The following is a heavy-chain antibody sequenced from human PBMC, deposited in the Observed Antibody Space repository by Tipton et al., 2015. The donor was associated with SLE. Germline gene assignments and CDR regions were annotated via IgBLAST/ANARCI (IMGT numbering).Heavy chain of an antibody. CDR2: IKSKTDGGTR. CDR1: GFTFSNAW. V-gene: IGHV3-15*01. Sequence: SLRLSCAASGFTFSNAWMNWVRQAPGKGLEWVGRIKSKTDGGTRDYAAPVKGRFTISRDDSKNMLYMQMNSLKTEDTAVYYCTTGGYFGWYFDLWGRGTLVTVSS. J-gene: IGHJ2*01. CDR3: TTGGYFGWYFDL. D-gene: IGHD3-9*01.